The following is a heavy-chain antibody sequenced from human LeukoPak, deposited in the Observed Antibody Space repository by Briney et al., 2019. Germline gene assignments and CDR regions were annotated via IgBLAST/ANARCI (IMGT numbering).Heavy chain of an antibody. D-gene: IGHD2-15*01. J-gene: IGHJ4*02. CDR1: GYTFTGYY. V-gene: IGHV1-2*04. CDR2: INPNSGGT. CDR3: ARESLGYCSGGSCLYFDY. Sequence: ASVKVSCKASGYTFTGYYMHWVRQAPGQGLEWMGWINPNSGGTNYAQKFQGWVTMTRDTSISTAYVELSRLRSDDTAVYYCARESLGYCSGGSCLYFDYWGQGTLVTVSS.